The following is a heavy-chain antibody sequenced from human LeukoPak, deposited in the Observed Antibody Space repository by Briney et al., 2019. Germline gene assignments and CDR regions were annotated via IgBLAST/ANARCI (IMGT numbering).Heavy chain of an antibody. V-gene: IGHV4-59*08. CDR1: GASTIAYY. CDR2: IYYNGNM. J-gene: IGHJ2*01. CDR3: ARRTYKILRGTAYGYWYFDH. D-gene: IGHD3-9*01. Sequence: SETLSLTCSVSGASTIAYYWSWIRPPPGKGVEWIGYIYYNGNMSYNPSLKSRVTISVDTSKNQFSLKLSSVTAADTAVYYCARRTYKILRGTAYGYWYFDHWGRGTLVTVSS.